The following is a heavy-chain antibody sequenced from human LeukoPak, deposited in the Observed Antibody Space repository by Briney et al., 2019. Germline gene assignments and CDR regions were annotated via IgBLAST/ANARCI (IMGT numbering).Heavy chain of an antibody. CDR3: ARVRTVVVPAADNFDY. J-gene: IGHJ4*02. Sequence: ASVKVSCKASGYTLTGYYMHWVRQAPGQGLEWMGWINPNSGGTNYAQKFQGRVTMTRDTSISTAYMELSRLRPDDTAVYYCARVRTVVVPAADNFDYWGQGTLVTVSS. D-gene: IGHD2-2*01. CDR1: GYTLTGYY. V-gene: IGHV1-2*02. CDR2: INPNSGGT.